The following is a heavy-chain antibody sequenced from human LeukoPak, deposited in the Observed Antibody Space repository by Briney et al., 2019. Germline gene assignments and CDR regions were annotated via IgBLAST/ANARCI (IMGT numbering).Heavy chain of an antibody. Sequence: SETLSLTCTVSGGSISSGGYYWSWIRQHPGKGLEWIGYIYYSGSTYYNPSLKSRVTISVDTSKNQFSLKLSSVTAADTAVYYCARDPWAARRGYGMDVWGQGTTDTVSS. D-gene: IGHD6-6*01. CDR3: ARDPWAARRGYGMDV. CDR2: IYYSGST. J-gene: IGHJ6*02. CDR1: GGSISSGGYY. V-gene: IGHV4-31*03.